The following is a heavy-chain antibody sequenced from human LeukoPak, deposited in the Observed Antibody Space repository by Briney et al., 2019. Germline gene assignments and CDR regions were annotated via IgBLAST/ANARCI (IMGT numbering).Heavy chain of an antibody. J-gene: IGHJ5*02. V-gene: IGHV4-4*07. CDR1: GGSLSSYY. D-gene: IGHD5-18*01. CDR3: ARAGSLGDTDPWSLNWFDP. Sequence: SETLSLTCTVSGGSLSSYYWSWIRQPAGKGLEWIGRIYTSGSTNYNPSLKSRVTMSVDTSKNQFSLKLSSVTAADTAVYYCARAGSLGDTDPWSLNWFDPWGQGTLVTVSS. CDR2: IYTSGST.